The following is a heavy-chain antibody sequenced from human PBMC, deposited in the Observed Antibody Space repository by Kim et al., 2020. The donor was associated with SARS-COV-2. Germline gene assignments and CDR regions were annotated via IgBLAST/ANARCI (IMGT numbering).Heavy chain of an antibody. CDR3: AREGSGSYGYYYYGMDV. Sequence: GGSLRLSCAASGFTFSSYAMHWVRQAPGKGLEWVAVISYDGSNKYYADSVKGRFTISRDNSKNTLYLQMNSLRAEDTAVYYCAREGSGSYGYYYYGMDVWGQGTTVTVSS. D-gene: IGHD1-26*01. CDR1: GFTFSSYA. CDR2: ISYDGSNK. V-gene: IGHV3-30*04. J-gene: IGHJ6*02.